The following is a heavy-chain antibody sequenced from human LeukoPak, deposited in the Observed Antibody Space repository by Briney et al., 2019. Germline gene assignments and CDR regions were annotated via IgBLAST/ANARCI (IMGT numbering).Heavy chain of an antibody. CDR1: GYTFTSHY. D-gene: IGHD6-19*01. CDR3: ATLVIAVAGGFGDY. V-gene: IGHV1-46*01. Sequence: ASVKVSCKASGYTFTSHYIHWVRQAPGQGLEWMGIINPNGGSTGYAQKFQGRVTLTRDTSTSTVYMELSSLRSDDTAVYYCATLVIAVAGGFGDYWGQGTLVTVSS. CDR2: INPNGGST. J-gene: IGHJ4*02.